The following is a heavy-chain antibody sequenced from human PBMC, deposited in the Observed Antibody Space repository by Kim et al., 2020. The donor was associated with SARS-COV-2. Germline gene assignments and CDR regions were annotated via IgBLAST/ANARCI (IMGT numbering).Heavy chain of an antibody. V-gene: IGHV3-21*01. J-gene: IGHJ4*02. Sequence: YIYYADSVKGRFTISRDNAKNSLYLQMNSLRAEDTAVYYCARVKVYADYWGQGTLVTVSS. CDR3: ARVKVYADY. D-gene: IGHD2-8*01. CDR2: YI.